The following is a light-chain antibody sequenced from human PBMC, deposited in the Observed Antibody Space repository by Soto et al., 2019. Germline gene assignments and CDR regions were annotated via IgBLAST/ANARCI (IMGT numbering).Light chain of an antibody. Sequence: QSVLTQPASVSGSPGQSITISCTGTSSDVGGYNYVSWYQQYPGKAPKLMIYGVTNRPSGVSNRFSGSKSGNTASLTISGLQAEDEAYYYCCSYAGSSYYVFGSGTKVTVL. CDR1: SSDVGGYNY. CDR3: CSYAGSSYYV. V-gene: IGLV2-14*01. CDR2: GVT. J-gene: IGLJ1*01.